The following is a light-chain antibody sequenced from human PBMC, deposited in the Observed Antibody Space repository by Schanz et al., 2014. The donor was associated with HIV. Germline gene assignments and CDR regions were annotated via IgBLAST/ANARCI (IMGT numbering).Light chain of an antibody. V-gene: IGLV2-23*01. CDR2: EGS. Sequence: QSALTQPASVSGSPGQSITISCTGTSSDVGSYNLVSWYQQHPGKAPKLMIYEGSKRPSGVSNRFSGSKSGNTASLTISGLQAEDEADYYCCSYAHRSMSVVFGGGTKLTVL. CDR3: CSYAHRSMSVV. CDR1: SSDVGSYNL. J-gene: IGLJ2*01.